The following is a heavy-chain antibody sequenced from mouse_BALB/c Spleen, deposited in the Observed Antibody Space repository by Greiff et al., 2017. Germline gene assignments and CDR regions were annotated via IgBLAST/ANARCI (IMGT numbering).Heavy chain of an antibody. D-gene: IGHD2-14*01. CDR2: INPSNGRT. V-gene: IGHV1S81*02. CDR1: GYTFTSYW. Sequence: VQLQQPGAELVKPGASVKLSCKASGYTFTSYWMHWVKQRPGQGLEWIGEINPSNGRTNYNEKFTSKATLTVDKSSSTAYMQLSSLTSEDSAVYYCARGGYGGFAYWGQGTLVTVSA. CDR3: ARGGYGGFAY. J-gene: IGHJ3*01.